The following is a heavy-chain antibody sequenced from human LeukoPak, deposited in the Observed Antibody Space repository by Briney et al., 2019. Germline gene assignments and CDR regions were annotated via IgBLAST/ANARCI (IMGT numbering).Heavy chain of an antibody. CDR3: ARPHTIDRSTKYYFDY. Sequence: GESLKISCKGSGYSFTSYWIGWVRQMPGKSLEWMGIIYPGDSDTRYSPSFQGQVTISADKSINTAYLQWSSLKASDTAMFYCARPHTIDRSTKYYFDYWGQGTLVTVSS. V-gene: IGHV5-51*01. J-gene: IGHJ4*02. CDR1: GYSFTSYW. CDR2: IYPGDSDT. D-gene: IGHD2-2*01.